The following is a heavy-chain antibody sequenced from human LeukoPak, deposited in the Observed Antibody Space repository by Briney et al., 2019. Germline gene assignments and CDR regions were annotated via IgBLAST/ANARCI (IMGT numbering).Heavy chain of an antibody. Sequence: PSETLSLTCTVSGGSISSYYWSWIRRPPGKGLEWIGYIYTSGSTNYNPSLKSRVTISVDTSKNQFSLKLSSVTAADTAVYYCARQVGIERSVDYWGQGTLVTVSS. V-gene: IGHV4-4*09. D-gene: IGHD2-21*01. J-gene: IGHJ4*02. CDR2: IYTSGST. CDR3: ARQVGIERSVDY. CDR1: GGSISSYY.